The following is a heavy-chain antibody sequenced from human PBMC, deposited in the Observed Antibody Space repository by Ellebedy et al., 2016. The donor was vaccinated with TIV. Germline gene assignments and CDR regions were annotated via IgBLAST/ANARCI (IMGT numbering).Heavy chain of an antibody. V-gene: IGHV3-7*01. CDR2: IKQDGIEK. Sequence: GESLKISCAASGFTSSDYWMSWVRQAPGKGLEWVANIKQDGIEKYYVDSVKGRFTISRDNAKNSLYLQMNSLRAEDTAVYYCARDRLVGYDAFDIWGQGTMVTVSS. D-gene: IGHD6-25*01. CDR1: GFTSSDYW. CDR3: ARDRLVGYDAFDI. J-gene: IGHJ3*02.